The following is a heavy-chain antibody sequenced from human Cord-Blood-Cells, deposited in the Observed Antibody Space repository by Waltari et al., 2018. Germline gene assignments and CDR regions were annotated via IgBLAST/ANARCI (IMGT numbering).Heavy chain of an antibody. CDR1: GGSISSSSYY. D-gene: IGHD3-10*01. CDR2: IYYSGST. V-gene: IGHV4-39*07. Sequence: QLQLQESGPGLVKPSETLSLTCTVSGGSISSSSYYWGWIRQPPGKGLEWIGSIYYSGSTYYNPSLKSRVTISVDTSKNQFSLKLSSVTAADTAVYYCASPMGRGVAHFDYWGQGTLVTVSS. J-gene: IGHJ4*02. CDR3: ASPMGRGVAHFDY.